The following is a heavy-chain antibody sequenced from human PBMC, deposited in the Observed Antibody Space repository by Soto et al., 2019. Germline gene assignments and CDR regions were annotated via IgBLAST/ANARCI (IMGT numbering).Heavy chain of an antibody. CDR3: ARDWKDSSSGRGIDH. CDR1: GFTFAEYR. Sequence: GGSLRLSCAASGFTFAEYRMSWVRQAPGKGLEWLAYIKEDVSDKYYVDSVKGRFTISKDNAKNSLVLQMNSLGAEDTAVYYCARDWKDSSSGRGIDHWGQGVLVTVSS. CDR2: IKEDVSDK. V-gene: IGHV3-7*01. D-gene: IGHD1-1*01. J-gene: IGHJ4*02.